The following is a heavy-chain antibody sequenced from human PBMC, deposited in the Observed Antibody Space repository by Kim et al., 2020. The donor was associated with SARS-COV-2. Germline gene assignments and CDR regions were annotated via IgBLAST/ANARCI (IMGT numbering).Heavy chain of an antibody. CDR3: ARYGGGMVRGTLYYFDY. V-gene: IGHV4-31*03. Sequence: SENLSLTCTVSGGSISSGGYYWSWIRQHPGKGLEWIGYIYYSGSTYYNPSLKSRVTISVDTSKNQFSLKLSSVTAADTAVYYCARYGGGMVRGTLYYFDYWGQGTLVTVSS. J-gene: IGHJ4*02. CDR1: GGSISSGGYY. D-gene: IGHD3-10*01. CDR2: IYYSGST.